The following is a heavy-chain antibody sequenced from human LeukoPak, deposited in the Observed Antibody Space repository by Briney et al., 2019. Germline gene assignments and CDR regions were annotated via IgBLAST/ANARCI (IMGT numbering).Heavy chain of an antibody. Sequence: PSESLSLTCTVSGGSISSSNYYWGWLRQPPGKGLEWIGTINYSGSTYYNPSFKSRVTISVDTSKNQFSLNLSSVTAADTAVYSCARHPAHNNEGYYFYYYMDVWGKGTTVTVSS. CDR3: ARHPAHNNEGYYFYYYMDV. CDR1: GGSISSSNYY. CDR2: INYSGST. J-gene: IGHJ6*03. D-gene: IGHD2-8*01. V-gene: IGHV4-39*01.